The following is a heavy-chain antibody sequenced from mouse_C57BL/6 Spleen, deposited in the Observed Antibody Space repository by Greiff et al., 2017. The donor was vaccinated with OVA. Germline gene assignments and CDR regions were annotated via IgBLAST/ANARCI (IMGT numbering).Heavy chain of an antibody. CDR3: ASKGSGYFDY. CDR1: GYTFTDYY. J-gene: IGHJ2*01. V-gene: IGHV1-19*01. Sequence: EVQLQQSGPVLVKPGASVKMSCKASGYTFTDYYMNWVKQSHGKSLEWIGVINPYNGGTSYNQKFKGKATLTVDTSSSTAYMELNSLTSEDSAVYYCASKGSGYFDYWGQGTTLTVSS. CDR2: INPYNGGT.